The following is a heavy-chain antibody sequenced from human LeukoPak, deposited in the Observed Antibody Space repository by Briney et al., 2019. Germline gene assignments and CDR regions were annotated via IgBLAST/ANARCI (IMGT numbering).Heavy chain of an antibody. V-gene: IGHV3-23*01. CDR1: GFTFSSYS. D-gene: IGHD3-9*01. CDR3: ANGYYYNILTGYYKDRDTNFQY. Sequence: GGSLRLSCAASGFTFSSYSMNWVRQAPGKGLEWVSSISNSGDNTYYADSVRGRFTISRDNSKNTLSLQMNSLRAEDTAVYYCANGYYYNILTGYYKDRDTNFQYWGQGTLVTVSS. J-gene: IGHJ4*02. CDR2: ISNSGDNT.